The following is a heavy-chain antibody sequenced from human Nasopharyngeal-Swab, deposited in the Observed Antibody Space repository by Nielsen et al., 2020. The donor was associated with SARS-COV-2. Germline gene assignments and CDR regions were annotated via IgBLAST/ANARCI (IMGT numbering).Heavy chain of an antibody. CDR2: MSPNSGNT. J-gene: IGHJ5*02. D-gene: IGHD3-10*01. Sequence: ASVKVSCKASGYTFTSYYMHWVRQAPGQGLEWMGWMSPNSGNTGYAQKFQGRVTMTRNTSTSTAYLELSSLRSEDTAVYYCARGGSSLGANLEDPWDQGTLVIVSS. CDR1: GYTFTSYY. V-gene: IGHV1-8*02. CDR3: ARGGSSLGANLEDP.